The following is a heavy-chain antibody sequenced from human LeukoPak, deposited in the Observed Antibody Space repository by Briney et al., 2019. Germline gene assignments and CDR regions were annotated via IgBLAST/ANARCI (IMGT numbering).Heavy chain of an antibody. CDR1: GFTVSSKY. Sequence: PGGSLRLSCAASGFTVSSKYMSWVRQAPGKGLEWVSIIYSAGSTYYADSVKGRFTISRDNSKNMLYLQMNSLRAEDTAVYYCAREYGGYDFGYWGQGTLVTVSS. V-gene: IGHV3-53*01. CDR2: IYSAGST. D-gene: IGHD5-12*01. J-gene: IGHJ4*02. CDR3: AREYGGYDFGY.